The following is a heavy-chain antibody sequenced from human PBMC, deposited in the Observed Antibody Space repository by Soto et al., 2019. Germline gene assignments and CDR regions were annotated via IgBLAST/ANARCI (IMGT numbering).Heavy chain of an antibody. Sequence: EVQLLESGGGLVQPGGSLRLSCAASGFTFSSYGMTWVRQAPGKGLEWVSFSSATGAGTYYADSVKGRFTISRDNSKNTLYLQMTSLSAADTAVSYCAKDRRAGGNYGFYSDFWGQGALVIVSS. CDR1: GFTFSSYG. D-gene: IGHD1-7*01. CDR2: SSATGAGT. CDR3: AKDRRAGGNYGFYSDF. V-gene: IGHV3-23*01. J-gene: IGHJ4*02.